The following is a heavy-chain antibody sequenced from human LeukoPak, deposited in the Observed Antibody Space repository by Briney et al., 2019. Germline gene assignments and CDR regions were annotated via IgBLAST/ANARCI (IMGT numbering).Heavy chain of an antibody. V-gene: IGHV1-8*03. CDR3: ARRGTVAGKYYYYMDV. D-gene: IGHD6-19*01. CDR1: GYTFTSYD. CDR2: MNPNSGNT. Sequence: ASVKVSCKASGYTFTSYDINWVRQATGQGLEWTGWMNPNSGNTGYAQKFQGRVTITRNTSISTAYMELSSLRSEDTAVYYCARRGTVAGKYYYYMDVWGKGTTVTISS. J-gene: IGHJ6*03.